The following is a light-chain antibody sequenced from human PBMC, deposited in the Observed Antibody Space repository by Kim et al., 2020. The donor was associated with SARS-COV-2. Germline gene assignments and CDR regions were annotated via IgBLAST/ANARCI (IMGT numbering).Light chain of an antibody. V-gene: IGLV1-47*02. CDR1: SSNIGSNY. J-gene: IGLJ2*01. CDR3: AAWDDSLSVVI. Sequence: GQTVTISCSGSSSNIGSNYVYWHQQVPGTAPKLLISNNYERPSGVSDRFSGSKSGTSASLAISGLQSEDEADYYCAAWDDSLSVVIFGGGTQLTVL. CDR2: NNY.